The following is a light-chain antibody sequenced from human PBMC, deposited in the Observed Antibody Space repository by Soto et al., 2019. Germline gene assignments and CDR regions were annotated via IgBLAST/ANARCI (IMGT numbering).Light chain of an antibody. V-gene: IGKV1-13*02. Sequence: AIQLTQSPSSLSASVGDRVTITCRASQGISSALAWYQQKPGKAPKLLIYDASSLESGVPLRFSGSGSGTDFTLTISSLQPEDFATYYCQQFNSYLFTFGPGTKVDIK. CDR2: DAS. CDR1: QGISSA. CDR3: QQFNSYLFT. J-gene: IGKJ3*01.